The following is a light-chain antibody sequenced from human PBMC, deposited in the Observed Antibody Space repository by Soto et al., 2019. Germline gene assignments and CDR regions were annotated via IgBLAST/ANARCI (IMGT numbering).Light chain of an antibody. J-gene: IGLJ2*01. V-gene: IGLV3-21*02. CDR1: NFGDKS. CDR2: DDY. Sequence: SYELNQPPSVSVAPGQPARITCGGDNFGDKSVHWYQQKPGQAPVMVVYDDYDRPSVIPERFSGSKSGNTATLTISGVEAGDEADYFCQVWDNSADRVAVFGGGTKLTV. CDR3: QVWDNSADRVAV.